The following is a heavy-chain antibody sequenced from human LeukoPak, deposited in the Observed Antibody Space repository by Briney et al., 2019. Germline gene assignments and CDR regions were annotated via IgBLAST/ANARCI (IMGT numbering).Heavy chain of an antibody. J-gene: IGHJ6*03. Sequence: ASVKVSCKASGYTFTSYGISWVRQAPGQGLEWMGWISAYNGNTNYAQKLQGRVTMTTDTSTSTAYMELRRLRSDDTAVYYCARGGRQWLVNYHYYFYMDVWGKGTTVTVSS. V-gene: IGHV1-18*01. D-gene: IGHD6-19*01. CDR3: ARGGRQWLVNYHYYFYMDV. CDR2: ISAYNGNT. CDR1: GYTFTSYG.